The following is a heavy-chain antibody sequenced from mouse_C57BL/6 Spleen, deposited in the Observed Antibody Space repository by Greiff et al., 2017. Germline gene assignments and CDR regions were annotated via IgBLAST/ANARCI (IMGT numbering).Heavy chain of an antibody. CDR1: GYSITSGYY. CDR3: AREGDSSWFAY. V-gene: IGHV3-6*01. CDR2: ISYDGSN. Sequence: EVHLVESGPGLVKPSQSLSLTCSVTGYSITSGYYWNWIRQFPGNKLEWMGYISYDGSNNYNPSLKNRISITRDTSKNQFFLKLNSVTTEDTATYYCAREGDSSWFAYWGQGTLVTVSA. J-gene: IGHJ3*01. D-gene: IGHD2-13*01.